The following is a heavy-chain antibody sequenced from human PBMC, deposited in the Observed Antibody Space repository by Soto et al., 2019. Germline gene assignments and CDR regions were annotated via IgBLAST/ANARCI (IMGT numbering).Heavy chain of an antibody. CDR3: ARAWGYDLLNWFDP. Sequence: VASVKVSCKASGYTFTSYAMHWVRQAPGQRLERMGWINAGNGNTKYSQKFQGRVTITRDTSASTAYMELSSLRSEDTAVYYCARAWGYDLLNWFDPWGQGTLVTVSS. V-gene: IGHV1-3*01. D-gene: IGHD3-3*01. CDR2: INAGNGNT. J-gene: IGHJ5*02. CDR1: GYTFTSYA.